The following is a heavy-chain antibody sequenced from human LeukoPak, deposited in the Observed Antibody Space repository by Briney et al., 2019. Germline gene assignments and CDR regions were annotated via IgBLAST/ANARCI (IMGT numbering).Heavy chain of an antibody. CDR3: ASGNYFDY. CDR2: IKPDGTEK. CDR1: GFTFSKSW. D-gene: IGHD1-26*01. V-gene: IGHV3-7*01. Sequence: GGSLRLSCAASGFTFSKSWMSWARQAPGKGLECVAKIKPDGTEKYYVDSVKGRFTISRDNAKNSLYLQMNSLRAEDTAVYYCASGNYFDYWGQGTLVTVSS. J-gene: IGHJ4*02.